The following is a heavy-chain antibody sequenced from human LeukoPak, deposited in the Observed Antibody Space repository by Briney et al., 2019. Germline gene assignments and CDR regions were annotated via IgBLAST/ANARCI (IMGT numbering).Heavy chain of an antibody. D-gene: IGHD3-3*01. Sequence: PGGSLRLSCAASGFTFSSYGMHWVRQAPGKGLEWVAFIRYDGSNKYYADSVKGRFTISRDNSKNTLYLQMNSLRAEDTAVYYCAKDRVYYDFWSGSEYFDCWGQGTLVTVSS. CDR1: GFTFSSYG. CDR3: AKDRVYYDFWSGSEYFDC. J-gene: IGHJ4*02. CDR2: IRYDGSNK. V-gene: IGHV3-30*02.